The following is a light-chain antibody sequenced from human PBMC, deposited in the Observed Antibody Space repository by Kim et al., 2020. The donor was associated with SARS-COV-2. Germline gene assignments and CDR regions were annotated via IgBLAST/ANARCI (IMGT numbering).Light chain of an antibody. J-gene: IGKJ1*01. CDR3: QQYLSYPLT. V-gene: IGKV1-16*02. CDR2: ASS. CDR1: QDVSNF. Sequence: DIQTTQSPSSVSASVGDSVTITCRASQDVSNFLAWFQQRPGEAPKSLIYASSSLRSGVPSHFSGSGSGTDFTLTISSLQPEDFATYYCQQYLSYPLTFGQGTKVDIK.